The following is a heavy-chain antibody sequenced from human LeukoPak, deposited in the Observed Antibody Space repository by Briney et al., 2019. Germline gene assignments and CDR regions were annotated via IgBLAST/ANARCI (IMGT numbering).Heavy chain of an antibody. CDR3: ATSRELYDAFDI. J-gene: IGHJ3*02. V-gene: IGHV3-66*02. D-gene: IGHD1-26*01. CDR2: IYSGGST. Sequence: GGSVTLSCAAYGFTVSSSYMRWVRQAPGKGREWVIVIYSGGSTYYAYSVKGRFTISRDNSKNSLYLQMNSLSAEDTAVYYCATSRELYDAFDIWGQGTMVTVSS. CDR1: GFTVSSSY.